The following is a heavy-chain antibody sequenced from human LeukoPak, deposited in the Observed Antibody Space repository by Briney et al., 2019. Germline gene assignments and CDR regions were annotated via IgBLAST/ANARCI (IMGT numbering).Heavy chain of an antibody. Sequence: SETLSLTCSVSGGSFSSHYWSWIRQSPGKGLEWLGYVYHRETTYYNPSLKSRISMSIDTSNNQFSLKLSSVTAADTAVYYCARDASGYSYGPDDAFDIWGQGTMVTVSS. CDR3: ARDASGYSYGPDDAFDI. CDR1: GGSFSSHY. CDR2: VYHRETT. J-gene: IGHJ3*02. V-gene: IGHV4-59*11. D-gene: IGHD5-18*01.